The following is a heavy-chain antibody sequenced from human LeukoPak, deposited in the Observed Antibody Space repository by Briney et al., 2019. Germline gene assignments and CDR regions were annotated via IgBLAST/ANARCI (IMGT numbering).Heavy chain of an antibody. J-gene: IGHJ4*02. CDR1: GGSFSGYY. D-gene: IGHD3-3*01. CDR2: IYYSGST. CDR3: ARSPPYYDFWSGLLGFDY. Sequence: SETLSLTCAVYGGSFSGYYRSWIRQPPGKGLEWVGYIYYSGSTNYNPSLKSRVTISVDTSKNQFSLKLSSVTAADTAVYYCARSPPYYDFWSGLLGFDYWGQGTLVTVSS. V-gene: IGHV4-59*01.